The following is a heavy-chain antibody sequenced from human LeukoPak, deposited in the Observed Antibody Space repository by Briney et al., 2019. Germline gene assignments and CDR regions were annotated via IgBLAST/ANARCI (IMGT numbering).Heavy chain of an antibody. CDR3: ARIRDGAFGI. CDR2: ISAYDGDT. Sequence: ASVKVSCKASGYTFTSYDINWVRQAPGQGLEWMGWISAYDGDTNYAHKFQGRVTMTTDTSTRTASMELRGLRSDDTAVYYCARIRDGAFGIWGQGTMVTVSS. D-gene: IGHD5-24*01. CDR1: GYTFTSYD. V-gene: IGHV1-18*01. J-gene: IGHJ3*02.